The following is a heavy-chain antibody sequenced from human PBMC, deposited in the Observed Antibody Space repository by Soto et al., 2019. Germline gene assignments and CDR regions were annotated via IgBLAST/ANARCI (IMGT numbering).Heavy chain of an antibody. CDR2: IYTRGRT. J-gene: IGHJ3*02. CDR1: GGSISSYY. Sequence: SETLSLTCTVSGGSISSYYWSWIRQPAGKGLEWIGRIYTRGRTNYNPSLKSRVTMSVDTSKNQFSMKLSSVTAADTAVYYCARVSRSSWNDAFDIWGQGTMVTVSS. D-gene: IGHD6-13*01. V-gene: IGHV4-4*07. CDR3: ARVSRSSWNDAFDI.